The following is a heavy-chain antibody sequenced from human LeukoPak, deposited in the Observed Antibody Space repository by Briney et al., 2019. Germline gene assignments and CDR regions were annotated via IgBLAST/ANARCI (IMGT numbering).Heavy chain of an antibody. Sequence: SETLSLTCTVSGVSISSYYWSWIRQPPGKGLEWIGYIYYSGSTNYNPSLKSRVTISVDTSKNQFSLKLSSVTAADTAVYYCARDRGLGGYGPFDYWGQGTLVTVSS. CDR3: ARDRGLGGYGPFDY. CDR2: IYYSGST. V-gene: IGHV4-59*01. J-gene: IGHJ4*02. CDR1: GVSISSYY. D-gene: IGHD5-12*01.